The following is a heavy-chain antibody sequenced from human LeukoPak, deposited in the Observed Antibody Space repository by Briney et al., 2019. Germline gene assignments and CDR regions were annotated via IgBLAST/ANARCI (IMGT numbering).Heavy chain of an antibody. Sequence: SETLSLTCAVYGGSFSGYYWSWIRQPPGKGLEWIGEINHSGSTNYNPSLKSRVTISVDTSKNQFSLKLSSVTAADTAVYYCARVKGIRTRLKFDYWGQGTLVTVSS. CDR1: GGSFSGYY. CDR2: INHSGST. CDR3: ARVKGIRTRLKFDY. V-gene: IGHV4-34*01. D-gene: IGHD1-14*01. J-gene: IGHJ4*02.